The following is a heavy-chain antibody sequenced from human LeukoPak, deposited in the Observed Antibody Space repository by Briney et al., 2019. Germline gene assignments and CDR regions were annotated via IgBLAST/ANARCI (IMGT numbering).Heavy chain of an antibody. CDR2: IYYSGST. V-gene: IGHV4-59*01. Sequence: SETLSLTCTVSGGSISSYYWSWIRQPPGKGLEWIGYIYYSGSTNYNPSLKSRVTISVDTSKNQFSLKLSSVTAADTAVYYCARGPHSSGQQRRTFAAGYFDPWGRGTLVTVSS. D-gene: IGHD6-19*01. J-gene: IGHJ2*01. CDR3: ARGPHSSGQQRRTFAAGYFDP. CDR1: GGSISSYY.